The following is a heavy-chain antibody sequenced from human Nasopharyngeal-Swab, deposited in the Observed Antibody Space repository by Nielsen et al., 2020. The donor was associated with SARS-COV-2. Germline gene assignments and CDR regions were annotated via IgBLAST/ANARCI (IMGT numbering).Heavy chain of an antibody. CDR1: GGTFSSYA. CDR2: IIPIFGTA. J-gene: IGHJ6*03. D-gene: IGHD5-18*01. V-gene: IGHV1-69*06. Sequence: SVKVSCKASGGTFSSYAISWVRQAPGQGLEWMGGIIPIFGTANYAQKFQGRVTITADKSTSTAYMELSSLRSEDTAVYYCARSRYAGYSYGLGYYYYMDVWGKGTTVTFSS. CDR3: ARSRYAGYSYGLGYYYYMDV.